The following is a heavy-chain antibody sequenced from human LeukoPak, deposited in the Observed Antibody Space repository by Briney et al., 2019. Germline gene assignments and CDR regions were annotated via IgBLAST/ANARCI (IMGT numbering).Heavy chain of an antibody. D-gene: IGHD4-23*01. CDR1: GYTLTELS. CDR2: FDPEDGET. Sequence: ASVKVSCKVSGYTLTELSMHWVRQAPGKGLEWMGGFDPEDGETIYAQKFQGRVTMTEDTSTDTVYMELSSLRSEDTAVYYCATVRVPPGTVVTPDWYFDLWGRGTLVTVSS. CDR3: ATVRVPPGTVVTPDWYFDL. J-gene: IGHJ2*01. V-gene: IGHV1-24*01.